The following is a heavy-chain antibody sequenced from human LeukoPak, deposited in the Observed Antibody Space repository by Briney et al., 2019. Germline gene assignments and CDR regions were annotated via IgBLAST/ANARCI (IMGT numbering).Heavy chain of an antibody. D-gene: IGHD4-23*01. CDR3: ASYDYGGNSFDY. CDR1: GGSISSGGYY. Sequence: PSETLSLTCTVSGGSISSGGYYWSWIRQPPGKGLEWIGYIYYSGSTNYNPSLKSRVTISVDTSKNQFSLKLSSVTAADTAVYYCASYDYGGNSFDYWGQGTLVTVSS. V-gene: IGHV4-61*08. J-gene: IGHJ4*02. CDR2: IYYSGST.